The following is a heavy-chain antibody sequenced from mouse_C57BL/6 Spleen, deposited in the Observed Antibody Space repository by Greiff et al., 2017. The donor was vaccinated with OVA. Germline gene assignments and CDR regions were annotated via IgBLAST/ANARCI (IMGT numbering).Heavy chain of an antibody. V-gene: IGHV2-5*01. J-gene: IGHJ4*01. CDR3: AKTDDGYYGYYAMDY. CDR1: GFSLTSYG. D-gene: IGHD2-3*01. CDR2: IWRGGST. Sequence: VQLVESGPGLVQPSQRLSITCTVSGFSLTSYGVHWVRQSPGKGLEWLGVIWRGGSTDYNAAFMSRLSITKDNSKSQVFCKMNSLQADDTAIYYCAKTDDGYYGYYAMDYWGQGTSVTVSS.